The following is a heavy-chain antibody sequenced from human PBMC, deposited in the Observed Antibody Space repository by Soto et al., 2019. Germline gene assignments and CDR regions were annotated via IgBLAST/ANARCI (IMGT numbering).Heavy chain of an antibody. D-gene: IGHD6-13*01. J-gene: IGHJ6*02. V-gene: IGHV3-23*01. CDR2: ISSSGETT. CDR3: VQDWTGNSCPCMVV. Sequence: EVQLLESGGGLVQPGGSLRLSCAASGFTFSSFAMTWVHQAPGEGLEWVSSISSSGETTYYSDSVKGRFTISRDIPKNMVYLQMTSLRAEDTAVYFCVQDWTGNSCPCMVVWGQGTTVTVSS. CDR1: GFTFSSFA.